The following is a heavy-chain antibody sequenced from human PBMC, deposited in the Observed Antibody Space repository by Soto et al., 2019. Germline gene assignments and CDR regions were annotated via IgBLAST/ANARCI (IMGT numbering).Heavy chain of an antibody. CDR1: GYCFTTYG. CDR3: AREGYYSGSGSYSPPRYYGMDV. J-gene: IGHJ6*02. V-gene: IGHV1-18*01. CDR2: ISDYNGNT. Sequence: QVQLVQSGAEVKKPGASVKVSCKASGYCFTTYGISWVRQAPGQGLEWMGWISDYNGNTNYEKKFQGRVTMTTDTSTRTAYMELKSLRSDDTAVYYCAREGYYSGSGSYSPPRYYGMDVWGQGTTVTVS. D-gene: IGHD3-10*01.